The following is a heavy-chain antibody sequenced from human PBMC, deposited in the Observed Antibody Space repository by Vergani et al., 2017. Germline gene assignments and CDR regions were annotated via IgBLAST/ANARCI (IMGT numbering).Heavy chain of an antibody. CDR2: IYVSGIT. V-gene: IGHV4-61*02. CDR3: ARHGGSGNYYHLFDA. Sequence: QVQLQESGPGLVKPSQTLSLTCTVSGASINNDFYYWHWIRQPAGKGLEWIGRIYVSGITDYNSSLQSRVSMSVDTSKNQFSLTLTSVTAADTAVYYCARHGGSGNYYHLFDAWGQGTLVIVSS. D-gene: IGHD3-3*01. J-gene: IGHJ5*02. CDR1: GASINNDFYY.